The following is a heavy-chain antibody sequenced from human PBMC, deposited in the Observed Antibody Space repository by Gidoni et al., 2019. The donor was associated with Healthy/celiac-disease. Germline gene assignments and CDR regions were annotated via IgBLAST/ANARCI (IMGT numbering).Heavy chain of an antibody. CDR2: ISSSSSYI. D-gene: IGHD2-2*01. Sequence: EVQLVESGGGLVKPGGSLRLSCAASGFTFSSYSMNWVRQAPGKGLEWVSSISSSSSYIYYADSVKGRFTISRDNAKNSLYLQMNSLRAEDTAVYYCARANYIVVVPAAYYYGMDVWGQGTTVTVSS. J-gene: IGHJ6*02. CDR1: GFTFSSYS. V-gene: IGHV3-21*01. CDR3: ARANYIVVVPAAYYYGMDV.